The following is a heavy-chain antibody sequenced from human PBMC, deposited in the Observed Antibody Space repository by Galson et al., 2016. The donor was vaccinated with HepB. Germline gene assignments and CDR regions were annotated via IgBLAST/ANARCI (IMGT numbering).Heavy chain of an antibody. D-gene: IGHD6-13*01. CDR3: ARGGGQGSWLFDY. V-gene: IGHV1-69*13. CDR1: GGTFSNYA. J-gene: IGHJ4*02. CDR2: IIPIFGAA. Sequence: SVKVSCKASGGTFSNYAISWVRQAPGQGLEWMGGIIPIFGAANYAQKFQGRVTITADESTSTAYMELNSLRSEDTAVYYCARGGGQGSWLFDYWGQGTLGTVSS.